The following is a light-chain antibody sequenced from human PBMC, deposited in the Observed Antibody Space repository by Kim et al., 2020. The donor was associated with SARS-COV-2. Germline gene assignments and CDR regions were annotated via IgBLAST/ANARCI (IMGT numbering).Light chain of an antibody. J-gene: IGKJ2*01. CDR3: HQYNDWPPGDT. Sequence: SPGERATRACRARQMVSNNLAWYQLKPGQAPRLLIYGASTRATGTPARFSGSGSGTDFTLTVSSLQSEDFAVYYCHQYNDWPPGDTFGQGTKLEI. V-gene: IGKV3-15*01. CDR1: QMVSNN. CDR2: GAS.